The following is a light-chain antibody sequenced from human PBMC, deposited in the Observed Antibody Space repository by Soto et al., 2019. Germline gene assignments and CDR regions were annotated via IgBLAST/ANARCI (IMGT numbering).Light chain of an antibody. Sequence: QSALTQPASVSGSPGQSITISCTGTSSDVGGYNYVSWYQHHPGKAPKLMIHEVSDRPSGISNRFSGSKSGNTASLTISALQAEDEADYCCSSYRSDTTYVFGTGTKVTVL. CDR2: EVS. CDR3: SSYRSDTTYV. V-gene: IGLV2-14*01. CDR1: SSDVGGYNY. J-gene: IGLJ1*01.